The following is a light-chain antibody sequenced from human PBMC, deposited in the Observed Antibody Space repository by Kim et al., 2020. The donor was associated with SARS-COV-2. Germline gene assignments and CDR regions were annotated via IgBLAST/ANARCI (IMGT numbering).Light chain of an antibody. CDR2: QDS. CDR3: QAWDSIYVV. Sequence: SVSPGQTASITCSGDKLGDKYACWYQQKPGQSPVLVIYQDSKRPSGITERFSGSNSGNTATLTISGTQAMDEADYYCQAWDSIYVVFGGGTQLTVL. J-gene: IGLJ2*01. V-gene: IGLV3-1*01. CDR1: KLGDKY.